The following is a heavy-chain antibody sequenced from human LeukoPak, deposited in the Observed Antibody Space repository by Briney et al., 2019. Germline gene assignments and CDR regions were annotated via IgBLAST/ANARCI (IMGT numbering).Heavy chain of an antibody. CDR1: GFTFSSYG. D-gene: IGHD3-9*01. CDR2: ISCDGSNK. Sequence: GVSLRLSRAASGFTFSSYGMHWVRQAPGKGREGVAVISCDGSNKYYTDSVKGRFTISRDNSKNTLYLQMNSMRAEDKAVYYCAKEQYYDILTGHDYYYGMDVWGKGTTVTVSS. V-gene: IGHV3-30*18. J-gene: IGHJ6*04. CDR3: AKEQYYDILTGHDYYYGMDV.